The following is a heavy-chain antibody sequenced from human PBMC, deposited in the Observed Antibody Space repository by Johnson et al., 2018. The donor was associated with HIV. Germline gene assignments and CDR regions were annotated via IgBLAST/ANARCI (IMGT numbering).Heavy chain of an antibody. CDR3: AKREGFPKDAFDI. D-gene: IGHD5-24*01. CDR2: IKQDGSEK. Sequence: VQLVESGGGLVQPGRSLRLSCAASGFTFNLYWMTWVRQAPGKGLEWVANIKQDGSEKYYVGSVKGRFTISRDNAKNSLYLQMNSLRAEDTAVYYCAKREGFPKDAFDIWGQGTMVTVSS. CDR1: GFTFNLYW. J-gene: IGHJ3*02. V-gene: IGHV3-7*02.